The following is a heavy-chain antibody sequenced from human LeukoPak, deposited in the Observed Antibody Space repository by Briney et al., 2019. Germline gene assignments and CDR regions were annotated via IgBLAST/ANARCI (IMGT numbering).Heavy chain of an antibody. CDR1: GYTFTSYG. J-gene: IGHJ4*02. CDR3: ARGIHSGDSGPYYFDY. Sequence: GASVKVSCKASGYTFTSYGISWVRQAPGQGLEWMGWISAYNGNTNYAQKLQGRVTMTTDTTTNTAYMELRSLRSDDTAVYYCARGIHSGDSGPYYFDYWGQGTLVTASS. V-gene: IGHV1-18*01. D-gene: IGHD1-26*01. CDR2: ISAYNGNT.